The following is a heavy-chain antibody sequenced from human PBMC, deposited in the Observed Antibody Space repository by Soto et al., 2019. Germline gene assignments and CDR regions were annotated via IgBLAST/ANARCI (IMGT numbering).Heavy chain of an antibody. D-gene: IGHD6-13*01. CDR2: ISSSGSTI. CDR3: ARAPVGSSWYRYFDY. J-gene: IGHJ4*02. Sequence: EVQLVESGGGLVQPGGSLRLSCAASGFTFSSYEMNWVRQAPGNGLEWVSYISSSGSTIYYADSVKGRFTISRDNAKNSLYLQMNSLRAEDTAVYYCARAPVGSSWYRYFDYWGQGTLVTVSS. CDR1: GFTFSSYE. V-gene: IGHV3-48*03.